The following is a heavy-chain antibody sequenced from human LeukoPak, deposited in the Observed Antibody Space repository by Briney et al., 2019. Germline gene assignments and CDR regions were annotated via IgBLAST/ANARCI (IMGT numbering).Heavy chain of an antibody. J-gene: IGHJ4*02. CDR2: ISYDGSNK. CDR1: GFTFSSYA. V-gene: IGHV3-30-3*01. CDR3: ARDSFLVAAAGTGNLDY. D-gene: IGHD6-13*01. Sequence: GGSLRLSCAASGFTFSSYAMHWVRQAPGKGLEWVAVISYDGSNKYYADSVKGRFTISRDNSKNTLYLQMNSLRAEDTAVYYCARDSFLVAAAGTGNLDYWGRGTLVTVSS.